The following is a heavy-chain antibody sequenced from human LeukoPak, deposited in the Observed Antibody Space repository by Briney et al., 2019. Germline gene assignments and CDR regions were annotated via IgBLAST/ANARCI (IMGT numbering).Heavy chain of an antibody. CDR1: GFTFSSYA. CDR3: AKLTGGGPRVAPWDY. J-gene: IGHJ4*02. V-gene: IGHV3-23*01. CDR2: ISGSGDNT. Sequence: TGGSLRLSCAASGFTFSSYAMSWVRQAPGKGLEWVSGISGSGDNTYYADSVKGRFTISRDNSKNTLYLQMNSLRAEDTAVYYCAKLTGGGPRVAPWDYWGQGTLVTVSS. D-gene: IGHD3-3*01.